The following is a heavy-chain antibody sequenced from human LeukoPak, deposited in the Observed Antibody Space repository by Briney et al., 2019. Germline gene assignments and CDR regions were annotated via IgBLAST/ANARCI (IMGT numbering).Heavy chain of an antibody. CDR2: INHSGST. J-gene: IGHJ4*02. Sequence: SETLSLTCAVYGGSFSGYYWSWIRQPPGKGLEWIGEINHSGSTNYNPSLKSRVTISVDTSKNQFSLKLSSVTAADTAVYYCARSRSRGTVDYWGQGTLVTVSS. CDR1: GGSFSGYY. D-gene: IGHD6-6*01. CDR3: ARSRSRGTVDY. V-gene: IGHV4-34*01.